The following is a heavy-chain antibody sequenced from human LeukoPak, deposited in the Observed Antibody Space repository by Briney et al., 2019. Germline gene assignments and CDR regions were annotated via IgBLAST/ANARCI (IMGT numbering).Heavy chain of an antibody. CDR1: GGSISSYH. Sequence: SETLSLTCTVSGGSISSYHWSWIRQPPGKGLEWIGYIYYSGSTNYNPSLKSRVTISVDTSKNQFSLKLSSVTAADTAVYYCARVGYSSSWYLAGWGQGTLVTVSS. J-gene: IGHJ4*02. V-gene: IGHV4-59*01. D-gene: IGHD6-13*01. CDR3: ARVGYSSSWYLAG. CDR2: IYYSGST.